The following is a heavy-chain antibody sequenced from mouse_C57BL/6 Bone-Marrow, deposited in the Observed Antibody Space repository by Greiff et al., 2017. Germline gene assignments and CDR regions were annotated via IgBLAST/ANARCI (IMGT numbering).Heavy chain of an antibody. CDR1: GFSLTSYG. J-gene: IGHJ4*01. CDR3: ARPHYGSSPYAMDY. Sequence: QVQLQQSGPGLVAPSQSLSITCTVSGFSLTSYGVHWVRQPPGKGLEWLVVIWSDGSTTYNSALKSRLSISKDNSKSQVFLKMNSLQTDDTAMYYCARPHYGSSPYAMDYWGQGTSVTVSS. CDR2: IWSDGST. D-gene: IGHD1-1*01. V-gene: IGHV2-6*03.